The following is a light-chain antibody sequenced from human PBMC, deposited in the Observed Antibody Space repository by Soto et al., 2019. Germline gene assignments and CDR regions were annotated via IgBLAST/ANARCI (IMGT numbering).Light chain of an antibody. J-gene: IGKJ2*01. CDR1: QSVSSY. V-gene: IGKV3-11*01. CDR2: DAS. Sequence: EIVLTQSPATLSLSPGERATLSCRASQSVSSYLAWYQQKPGQAPRLLIYDASNRATGIPARFSGSGSGTDFTLTISSLEPEDFADYYCQQRSNWPPWYTFGQGTKLEIK. CDR3: QQRSNWPPWYT.